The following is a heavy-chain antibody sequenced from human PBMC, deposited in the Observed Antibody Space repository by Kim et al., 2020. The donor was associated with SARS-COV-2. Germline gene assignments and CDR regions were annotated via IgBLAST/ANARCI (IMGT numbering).Heavy chain of an antibody. V-gene: IGHV1-18*01. Sequence: ASVKVSCKASGYTFTSHGISWVRQAPGQGLEWVGWISTYNGNTKYAQKVQGRVTVTTDTSTNTAYMELKSLRSDDTAVYYCAREGGSYLSWYVDLWGRGTPVAVAS. J-gene: IGHJ2*01. D-gene: IGHD1-26*01. CDR3: AREGGSYLSWYVDL. CDR2: ISTYNGNT. CDR1: GYTFTSHG.